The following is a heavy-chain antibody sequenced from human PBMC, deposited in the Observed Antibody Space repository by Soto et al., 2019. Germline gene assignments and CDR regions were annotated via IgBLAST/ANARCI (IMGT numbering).Heavy chain of an antibody. J-gene: IGHJ5*02. Sequence: GSLRLSCAASGFTFSSYAMSWVRQAPGKGLEWVSAISGSGGSTYYADSVKGRFTISRDNSKNTLYLQMNSLRAEDTAVYYCAKGPPSGVGASGWFDPWGQGTLVTVSS. CDR3: AKGPPSGVGASGWFDP. V-gene: IGHV3-23*01. CDR2: ISGSGGST. CDR1: GFTFSSYA. D-gene: IGHD3-3*01.